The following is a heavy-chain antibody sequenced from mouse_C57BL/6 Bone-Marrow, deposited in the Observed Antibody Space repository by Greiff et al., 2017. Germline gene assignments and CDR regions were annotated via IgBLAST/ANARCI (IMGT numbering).Heavy chain of an antibody. V-gene: IGHV5-9-1*02. Sequence: EVKLMESGEGLVKPGGSLKLSCAASGFTFSSYAMSWVRQTPEKRLEWVAYISSGGDYIYYADTVKGRFTISRDNARNTLYLQMSSLKSEDTAMYYCTRDLDWYYAMDYWGQGTSVTVSS. J-gene: IGHJ4*01. D-gene: IGHD4-1*01. CDR3: TRDLDWYYAMDY. CDR2: ISSGGDYI. CDR1: GFTFSSYA.